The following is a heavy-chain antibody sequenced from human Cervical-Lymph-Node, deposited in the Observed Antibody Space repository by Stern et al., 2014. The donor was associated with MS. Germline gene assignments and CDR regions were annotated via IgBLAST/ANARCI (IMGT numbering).Heavy chain of an antibody. CDR2: IYPDNSET. CDR3: ARHIAKSGGQNSRRLDS. V-gene: IGHV5-51*01. Sequence: VQLVQSGAEVKKSGESLRISCMGVGYSFSDYWIGWVRQMPGKGLEWMAIIYPDNSETRYNPSFQGQVTISVEKSISSTFLQWSSLQASDTAIYYCARHIAKSGGQNSRRLDSWGQGTLVTVSP. CDR1: GYSFSDYW. J-gene: IGHJ5*01. D-gene: IGHD1-26*01.